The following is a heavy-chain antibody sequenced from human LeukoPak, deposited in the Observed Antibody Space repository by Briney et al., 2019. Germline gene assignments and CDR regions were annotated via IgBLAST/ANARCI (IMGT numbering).Heavy chain of an antibody. CDR2: IYSGSST. V-gene: IGHV3-66*01. Sequence: GGSLRLSCAASGFTFSSYWMHWVRQAPGKGLEWVSIIYSGSSTYYADSVKGRFTISRDNAKNSLYLQMNSLRAEDTAVYYCARDGSGRVPEMSAPDYWGQGTLVTVSS. J-gene: IGHJ4*02. CDR3: ARDGSGRVPEMSAPDY. D-gene: IGHD3-10*01. CDR1: GFTFSSYW.